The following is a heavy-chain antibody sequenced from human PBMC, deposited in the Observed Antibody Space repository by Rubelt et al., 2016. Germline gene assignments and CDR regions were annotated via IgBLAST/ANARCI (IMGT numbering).Heavy chain of an antibody. CDR1: GYTFTSSA. Sequence: QVQLVQSGAEVKKPGASVKVSCKASGYTFTSSAMHWVRRAPGPTLAWMVWIHAGNGNEKYLQKFQGRVTITRDTSASTAYMELSSLRSEDTAVYYGARMRGPYSSSGGEFDPWGQGTLVTVSS. CDR2: IHAGNGNE. CDR3: ARMRGPYSSSGGEFDP. V-gene: IGHV1-3*01. D-gene: IGHD6-13*01. J-gene: IGHJ5*02.